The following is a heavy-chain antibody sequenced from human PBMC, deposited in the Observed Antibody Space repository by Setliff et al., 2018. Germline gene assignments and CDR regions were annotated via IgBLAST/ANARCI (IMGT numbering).Heavy chain of an antibody. CDR3: IRLSSSAYYYMDT. J-gene: IGHJ6*03. CDR1: GFSLGDYA. Sequence: GESLKISCTGSGFSLGDYAMYWVRQTPGKGLEWVGFIRTKTYGGTTEYAASVKGRFTISRDDSESIAYLQMNSLKTEDTAVYYCIRLSSSAYYYMDTWGKGTTVTVSS. V-gene: IGHV3-49*04. D-gene: IGHD6-19*01. CDR2: IRTKTYGGTT.